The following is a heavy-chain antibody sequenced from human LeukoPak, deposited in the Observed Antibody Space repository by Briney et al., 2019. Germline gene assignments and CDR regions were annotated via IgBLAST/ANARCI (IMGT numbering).Heavy chain of an antibody. J-gene: IGHJ4*02. CDR2: VSGNGVST. CDR1: GFTFSNYA. CDR3: AKEVGYSSSSGYFDY. V-gene: IGHV3-23*01. D-gene: IGHD6-6*01. Sequence: GGSLRLSCAASGFTFSNYAMSWVRQAPGKGLEWVSAVSGNGVSTYYADSVKGRFTISRDNSKNTLYLQMNSLRAEDTAVYYCAKEVGYSSSSGYFDYWGQGTLVTVSS.